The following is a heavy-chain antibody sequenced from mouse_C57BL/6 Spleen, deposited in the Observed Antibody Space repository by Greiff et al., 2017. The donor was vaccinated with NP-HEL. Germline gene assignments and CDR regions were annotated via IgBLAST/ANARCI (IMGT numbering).Heavy chain of an antibody. CDR2: IDPSDSYT. D-gene: IGHD2-4*01. V-gene: IGHV1-69*01. Sequence: VQLQQPGAELVMPGASVKLSCKASGYTFTSYWMHWVKQRPGQGLEWIGEIDPSDSYTNYNQKFKGKSTLTVDKSSSTAYMQLSSLTSEDSAVYYCARSPTWAITGAMDYWGQGTSVTVSS. CDR1: GYTFTSYW. J-gene: IGHJ4*01. CDR3: ARSPTWAITGAMDY.